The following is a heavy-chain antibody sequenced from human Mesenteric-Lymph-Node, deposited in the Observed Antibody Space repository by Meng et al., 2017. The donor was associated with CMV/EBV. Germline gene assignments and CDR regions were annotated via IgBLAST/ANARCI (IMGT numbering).Heavy chain of an antibody. Sequence: SETLSLTCTVSGGSISSYSYYWGWIRQPPGKGLEWIGSIHYSGSTYYNPSLKSRVTISVDTSKNQFSLKLSSVTAADTAVYYCARSAVLRFLDPFDYWGQGTLVTVSS. D-gene: IGHD3-3*01. J-gene: IGHJ4*02. CDR1: GGSISSYSYY. CDR3: ARSAVLRFLDPFDY. CDR2: IHYSGST. V-gene: IGHV4-39*07.